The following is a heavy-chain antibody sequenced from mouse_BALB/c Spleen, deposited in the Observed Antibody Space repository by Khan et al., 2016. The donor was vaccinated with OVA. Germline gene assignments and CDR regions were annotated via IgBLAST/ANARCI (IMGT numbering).Heavy chain of an antibody. Sequence: VQLQQSGTVLARPGASVKMSCKASGYTFTSYWMHWVKQRPGQGLEWIGAIYPGNSDINYNQKFKGKAKLTAVTSTSTAYMELNSLTNEDSAVYYCTRNGFGNYESWDYWGQGTTRTVSS. CDR2: IYPGNSDI. J-gene: IGHJ2*01. CDR3: TRNGFGNYESWDY. CDR1: GYTFTSYW. V-gene: IGHV1-5*01. D-gene: IGHD2-1*01.